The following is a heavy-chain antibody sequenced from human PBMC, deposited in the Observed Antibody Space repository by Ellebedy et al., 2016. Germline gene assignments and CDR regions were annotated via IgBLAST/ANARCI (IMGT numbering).Heavy chain of an antibody. CDR1: GGSISSYY. D-gene: IGHD6-13*01. J-gene: IGHJ6*02. CDR2: IHYSGST. V-gene: IGHV4-59*01. Sequence: SETLSLXCTVSGGSISSYYWSWIRQPPGKGLEWIGYIHYSGSTNYNPALKSRVTISVDTSKNQFSLKLSSVTAADTAVYYCARDGGIAAAQTGNYYYGMDVWGQGTTVTVSS. CDR3: ARDGGIAAAQTGNYYYGMDV.